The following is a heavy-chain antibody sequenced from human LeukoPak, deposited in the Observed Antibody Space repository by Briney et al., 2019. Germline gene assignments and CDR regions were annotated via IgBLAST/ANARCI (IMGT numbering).Heavy chain of an antibody. CDR2: INHSGST. CDR3: ARVLGYQRGAWFDP. D-gene: IGHD2-2*01. J-gene: IGHJ5*02. V-gene: IGHV4-34*01. Sequence: PSETLSLTCAVYGGSFSGYYWSWIRQPPGKGLELIGEINHSGSTNYNPSLKSRVTISVDTSKNQFSLKLSSVTAADTAVYYCARVLGYQRGAWFDPWGQGTLVTVSS. CDR1: GGSFSGYY.